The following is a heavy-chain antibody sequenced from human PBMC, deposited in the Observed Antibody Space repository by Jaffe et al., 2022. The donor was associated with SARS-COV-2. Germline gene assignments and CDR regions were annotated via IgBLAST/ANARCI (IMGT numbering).Heavy chain of an antibody. CDR2: INAGNGNT. CDR3: ASSAVAGTKAQNYYYYGMDV. CDR1: GYTFTSYA. Sequence: QVQLVQSGAEVKKPGASVKVSCKASGYTFTSYAMHWVRQAPGQRLEWMGWINAGNGNTKYSQKFQGRVTITRDTSASTAYMELSSLRSEDTAVYYCASSAVAGTKAQNYYYYGMDVWGQGTTVTVSS. V-gene: IGHV1-3*01. D-gene: IGHD6-19*01. J-gene: IGHJ6*02.